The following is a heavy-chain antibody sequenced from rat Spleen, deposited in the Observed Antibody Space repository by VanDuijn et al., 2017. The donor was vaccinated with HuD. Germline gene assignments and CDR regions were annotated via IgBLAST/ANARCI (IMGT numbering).Heavy chain of an antibody. CDR3: TRGYVYNYDWYAY. D-gene: IGHD1-4*01. CDR2: ISSSGGDT. V-gene: IGHV5-25*01. Sequence: EVQLVESGGGLVQPGRSLQLSCAASGFTFSDYYMTCVRQAPKKGLEWVASISSSGGDTYYRDSVKGRFTISRDEAKSTLHLQMNSLRSEDTATYYCTRGYVYNYDWYAYWGQGTLVTVSS. CDR1: GFTFSDYY. J-gene: IGHJ3*01.